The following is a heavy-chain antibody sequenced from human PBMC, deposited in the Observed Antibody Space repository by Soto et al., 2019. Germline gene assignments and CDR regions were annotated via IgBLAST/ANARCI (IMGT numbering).Heavy chain of an antibody. D-gene: IGHD3-10*01. CDR1: GGFISSSTHF. J-gene: IGHJ4*02. Sequence: QLQLQESGPGLVKPSETLSLTCAVSGGFISSSTHFWAWIRQPPGKGLEWIATIYHNENTYYNPSLQSRVPIYIDTSKDQFSLRLSSVTAADTAVYFCARHGTYVSGRYFDSWGQGTLVAVSS. CDR3: ARHGTYVSGRYFDS. CDR2: IYHNENT. V-gene: IGHV4-39*01.